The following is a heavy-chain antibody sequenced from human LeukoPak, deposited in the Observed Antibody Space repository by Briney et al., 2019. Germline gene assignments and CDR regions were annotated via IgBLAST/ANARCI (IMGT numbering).Heavy chain of an antibody. D-gene: IGHD3-10*01. CDR3: ARVYADYYGSGSYYDY. CDR2: MCYRGSH. Sequence: SQTLSLPCTVSVGSLCRGGEYCSWIRQHPGKGLEWIGYMCYRGSHYYNPSLKSRVTISVDTSKNQFSLKLSSVTAADTAVYYCARVYADYYGSGSYYDYWGQGTLVTVSS. V-gene: IGHV4-31*03. CDR1: VGSLCRGGEY. J-gene: IGHJ4*02.